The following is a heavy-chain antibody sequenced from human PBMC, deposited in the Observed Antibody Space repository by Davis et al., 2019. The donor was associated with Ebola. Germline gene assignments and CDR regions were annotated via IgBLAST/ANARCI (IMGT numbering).Heavy chain of an antibody. CDR2: MNPDSGNR. CDR1: GYTFTNYD. CDR3: ARGGAARNNWFDP. D-gene: IGHD6-6*01. V-gene: IGHV1-8*01. Sequence: ASVKVSCKASGYTFTNYDINWVRQATGQGLEWMGWMNPDSGNRGYAQKFQGWVTMTRDTSISTAYMELSRLRSDDTAVYYCARGGAARNNWFDPWGQGTLVTVSS. J-gene: IGHJ5*02.